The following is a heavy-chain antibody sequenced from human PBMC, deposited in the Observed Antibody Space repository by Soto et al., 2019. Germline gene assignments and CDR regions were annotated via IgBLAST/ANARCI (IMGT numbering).Heavy chain of an antibody. CDR2: ISAYNGNT. CDR3: ARASVRGLLPEPLGYD. V-gene: IGHV1-18*04. J-gene: IGHJ6*02. Sequence: ASVQVSCKASGYTFSNYGLSWVRQAPGQGLEWMGWISAYNGNTSYAQKVQGRVTMTTDTSTNTANIELRSLRSDDTAVYYCARASVRGLLPEPLGYDWG. D-gene: IGHD3-22*01. CDR1: GYTFSNYG.